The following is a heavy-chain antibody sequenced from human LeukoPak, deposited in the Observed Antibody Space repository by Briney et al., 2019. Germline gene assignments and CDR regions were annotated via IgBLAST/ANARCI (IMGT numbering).Heavy chain of an antibody. J-gene: IGHJ3*02. CDR2: INPNSGGT. CDR3: ARVGVLRYFDWPDAFDI. CDR1: GYTFTGYY. Sequence: GASVKVSCKASGYTFTGYYMHWVRQAPGQGLEWMGWINPNSGGTNYAQKFQGRVTMTRDTSISTAYMELSRLRSDDTAVYYCARVGVLRYFDWPDAFDIWGQGTMVTVSS. V-gene: IGHV1-2*02. D-gene: IGHD3-9*01.